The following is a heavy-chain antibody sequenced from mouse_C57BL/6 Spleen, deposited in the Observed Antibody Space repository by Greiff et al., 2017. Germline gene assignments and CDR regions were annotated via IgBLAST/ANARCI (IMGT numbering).Heavy chain of an antibody. CDR1: GYTFTSYW. CDR2: IDPSDSYT. D-gene: IGHD1-1*01. CDR3: ARGPIITTVVATDY. Sequence: QVQLQQPGAELVKPGASVKLSCKASGYTFTSYWMQWVKQRPGQGLEWIGEIDPSDSYTNYNQKFKGKATLTVDTTSSTAYMQLSSLTSEDSAVYYCARGPIITTVVATDYWGQGTTLTVSS. J-gene: IGHJ2*01. V-gene: IGHV1-50*01.